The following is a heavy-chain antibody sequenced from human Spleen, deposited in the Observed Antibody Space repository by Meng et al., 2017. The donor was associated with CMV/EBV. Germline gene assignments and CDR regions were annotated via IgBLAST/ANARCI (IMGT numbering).Heavy chain of an antibody. Sequence: SLKISCAASGFTFDDYAMHWVRQAPGKGLEWVSGISWNSGSIGYADSVKGRFTISRDNAKNSLYLQMNSLRAEDTALYYCAKDHCYGSHFFDYWGQGTLVTVSS. J-gene: IGHJ4*02. V-gene: IGHV3-9*01. CDR3: AKDHCYGSHFFDY. CDR1: GFTFDDYA. D-gene: IGHD2-2*01. CDR2: ISWNSGSI.